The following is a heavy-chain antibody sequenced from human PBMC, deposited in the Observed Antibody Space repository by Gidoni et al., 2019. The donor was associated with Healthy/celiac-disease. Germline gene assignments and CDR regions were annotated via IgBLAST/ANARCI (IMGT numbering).Heavy chain of an antibody. CDR2: INPNRGGT. Sequence: QVQLVQSGAEVKKPGASVTVSCKASGYTFTGYYMHWVRQAPGQGLEWMGWINPNRGGTNYAQKFQGRVTMTRDTSISTAYMELSRLRSDDTAVYYCARVTRYSSGWYVSYFDYWGQGTLVTVSS. J-gene: IGHJ4*02. CDR3: ARVTRYSSGWYVSYFDY. D-gene: IGHD6-19*01. V-gene: IGHV1-2*02. CDR1: GYTFTGYY.